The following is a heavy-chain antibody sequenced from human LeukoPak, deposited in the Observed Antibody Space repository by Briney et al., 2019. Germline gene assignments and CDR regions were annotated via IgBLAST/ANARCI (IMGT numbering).Heavy chain of an antibody. CDR3: AKGNSDNYRPSFDC. V-gene: IGHV3-23*01. Sequence: PGGSLRLSCAASGFTISSYSMSWVRQAPGKGLDWVSVMRGSGDNTYYADSVKGRFTISRDNSKNTLYLQMNSLRAEDTAVYYRAKGNSDNYRPSFDCWGQGTLVTVSS. J-gene: IGHJ4*02. CDR2: MRGSGDNT. D-gene: IGHD1-1*01. CDR1: GFTISSYS.